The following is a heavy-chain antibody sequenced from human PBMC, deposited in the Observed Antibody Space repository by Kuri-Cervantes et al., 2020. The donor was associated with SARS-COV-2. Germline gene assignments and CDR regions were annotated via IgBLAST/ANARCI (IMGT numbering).Heavy chain of an antibody. J-gene: IGHJ4*02. D-gene: IGHD3-16*02. CDR1: GGSISSGDYY. V-gene: IGHV4-30-4*01. Sequence: SETLSLTCTVSGGSISSGDYYWSWIRQPPGKGLEWIGYIYYSGSTYYNPSLKSRVTISVDTSKNQFSLKLSSVTAADTAVYYCASRLRLGELSLTLDYWGQGTLVTVSS. CDR3: ASRLRLGELSLTLDY. CDR2: IYYSGST.